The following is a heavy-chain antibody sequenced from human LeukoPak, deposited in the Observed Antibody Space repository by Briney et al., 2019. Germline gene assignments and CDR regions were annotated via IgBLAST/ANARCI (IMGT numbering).Heavy chain of an antibody. D-gene: IGHD5-18*01. CDR1: GNYW. V-gene: IGHV3-74*01. CDR3: AKDGYSYGFPYYFDY. CDR2: INSDGSWT. Sequence: GGSLRLSCAASGNYWMHWVRQAPGKGLVWVSHINSDGSWTSYADSVKGRFTISKDNAKNTLYLQMNSLRAEDTAVYYCAKDGYSYGFPYYFDYWGQGTLVTVSS. J-gene: IGHJ4*02.